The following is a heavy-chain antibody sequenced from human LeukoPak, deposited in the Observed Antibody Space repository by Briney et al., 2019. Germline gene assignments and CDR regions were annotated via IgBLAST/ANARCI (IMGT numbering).Heavy chain of an antibody. V-gene: IGHV3-48*01. Sequence: GGSLRLSCAASGFIFSDYTMNWVPQSPGKGLEWLSYIRATSSTMYNVDSVEGRFIISRDNAKNSLYLQMDNLKPEDTAVYFCAKYSGTYYGMDYFDSWGQGTLV. J-gene: IGHJ4*02. CDR3: AKYSGTYYGMDYFDS. CDR1: GFIFSDYT. D-gene: IGHD1-26*01. CDR2: IRATSSTM.